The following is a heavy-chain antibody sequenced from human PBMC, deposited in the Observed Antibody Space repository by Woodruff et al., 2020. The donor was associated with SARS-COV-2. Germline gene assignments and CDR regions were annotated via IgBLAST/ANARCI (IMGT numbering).Heavy chain of an antibody. D-gene: IGHD3-9*01. CDR3: ARTYYDILTGYYNRGAFDI. J-gene: IGHJ3*02. CDR2: SGST. Sequence: SGSTNYNPSLKSRVTISVDTSKNQFSLKLSSVTAADTAVYYCARTYYDILTGYYNRGAFDI. V-gene: IGHV4-59*01.